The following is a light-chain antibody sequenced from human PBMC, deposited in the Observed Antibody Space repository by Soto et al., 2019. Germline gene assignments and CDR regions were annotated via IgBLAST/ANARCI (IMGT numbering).Light chain of an antibody. CDR2: GAS. CDR3: QQYNNWPPWT. J-gene: IGKJ1*01. V-gene: IGKV3-15*01. CDR1: QSVTSN. Sequence: IVMTQSPATLSVSPGERATLSCRASQSVTSNLAWYQQKPGQAPRLLIYGASTRATGIPARISGSGSGTEFTLTINSLQSEDFAVYYCQQYNNWPPWTFGQGTKVEIK.